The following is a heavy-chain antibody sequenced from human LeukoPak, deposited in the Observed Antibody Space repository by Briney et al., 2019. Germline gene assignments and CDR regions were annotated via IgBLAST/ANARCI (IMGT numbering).Heavy chain of an antibody. CDR2: ITGTGAYT. J-gene: IGHJ4*02. CDR1: GFTFSSYA. V-gene: IGHV3-23*01. D-gene: IGHD3-22*01. CDR3: AKRSSTSSGYFDL. Sequence: PGTSLRLSCAASGFTFSSYAIHWVRQAPGKGLEWVSAITGTGAYTNYADSVKGRFTISRDNSKNTMYLQMNSLRAEDTAIYYCAKRSSTSSGYFDLWGWGTLVTVSS.